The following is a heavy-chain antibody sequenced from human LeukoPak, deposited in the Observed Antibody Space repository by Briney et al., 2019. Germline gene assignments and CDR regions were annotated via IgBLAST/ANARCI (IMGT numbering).Heavy chain of an antibody. CDR2: IIPIFGTA. Sequence: SVKVSCKASGGTFGSYAISWVRQAPGQGLEWMGRIIPIFGTANYAQKFQGRVTITTDESTSTAYMELSSLRSEDTAVYYCARDPGDGYNSGSRFDPWGQGTLVTVSS. D-gene: IGHD5-24*01. CDR1: GGTFGSYA. J-gene: IGHJ5*02. V-gene: IGHV1-69*05. CDR3: ARDPGDGYNSGSRFDP.